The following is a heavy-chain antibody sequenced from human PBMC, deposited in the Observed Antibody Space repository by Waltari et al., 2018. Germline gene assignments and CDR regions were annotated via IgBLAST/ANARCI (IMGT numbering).Heavy chain of an antibody. CDR2: INYDGRAQ. D-gene: IGHD3-3*01. CDR3: ARERHRLMEEGYLMALDP. Sequence: LVESGGDLVRPGGSLRLSCAASGFNLRSYWMSWVRQAPGKGLGLVANINYDGRAQWYEDSVSGRLTASRDNAKNSLYLEMNNVRVDDTAVYYCARERHRLMEEGYLMALDPWGQGTLVTVSS. J-gene: IGHJ5*02. CDR1: GFNLRSYW. V-gene: IGHV3-7*03.